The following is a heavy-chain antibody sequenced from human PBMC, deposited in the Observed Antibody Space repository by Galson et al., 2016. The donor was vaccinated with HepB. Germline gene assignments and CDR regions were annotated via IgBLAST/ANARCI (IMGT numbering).Heavy chain of an antibody. D-gene: IGHD3-10*01. V-gene: IGHV1-46*01. J-gene: IGHJ4*02. CDR3: VKGVSTTWHRSQGDY. Sequence: SVKVSCKASGYTFTSYNVHWVRQAPGQGLEWMGIINPSGGSTSYAQKFQGRVTMTRDTSTSTVYMELSSLRAEDTAVYYCVKGVSTTWHRSQGDYWGQGTLVTVSS. CDR2: INPSGGST. CDR1: GYTFTSYN.